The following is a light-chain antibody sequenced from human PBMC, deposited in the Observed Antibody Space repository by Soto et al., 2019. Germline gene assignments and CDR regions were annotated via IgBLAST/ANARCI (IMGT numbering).Light chain of an antibody. CDR1: QYIHNY. V-gene: IGKV1-5*03. Sequence: DIQMTQSPSTLSASVGDRVTITCRASQYIHNYLAWYQQKPGEAPKLLIYEAANLQSGVPSRFSGYGTGTEFTLTISSLQPYDFATYYCQQSNNYPWTFGQGTRVEI. J-gene: IGKJ1*01. CDR3: QQSNNYPWT. CDR2: EAA.